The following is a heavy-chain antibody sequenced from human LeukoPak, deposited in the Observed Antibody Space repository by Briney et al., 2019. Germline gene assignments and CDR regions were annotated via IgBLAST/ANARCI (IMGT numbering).Heavy chain of an antibody. CDR1: GGSFSGYY. Sequence: SETLSLTCAVYGGSFSGYYWSWIRQPPGKGLEWIGEINHSGSTNYNPSLKSRVTISVDTSKNQFSLKLSSVTAADTAVYYCARGGYNHNWFDPWGLGTLVTVSS. D-gene: IGHD5-24*01. CDR3: ARGGYNHNWFDP. J-gene: IGHJ5*02. CDR2: INHSGST. V-gene: IGHV4-34*01.